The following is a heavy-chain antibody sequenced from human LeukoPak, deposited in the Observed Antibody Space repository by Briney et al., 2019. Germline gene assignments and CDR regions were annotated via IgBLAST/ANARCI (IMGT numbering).Heavy chain of an antibody. CDR1: GYTFTSYD. V-gene: IGHV1-8*01. D-gene: IGHD3-22*01. J-gene: IGHJ4*02. CDR3: ARGGAGYYDTRGNFDY. Sequence: ASVKVSCKASGYTFTSYDINWVRQATGQRLEWMGWMNPNSGNTGYAQKFQGRVTMTRNTSISTAYMELSSLRSEDTAVYYCARGGAGYYDTRGNFDYWGQGTLVTVSS. CDR2: MNPNSGNT.